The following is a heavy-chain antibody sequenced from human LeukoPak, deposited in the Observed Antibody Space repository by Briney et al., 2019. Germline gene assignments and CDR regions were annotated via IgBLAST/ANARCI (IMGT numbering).Heavy chain of an antibody. J-gene: IGHJ4*02. V-gene: IGHV1-2*06. D-gene: IGHD3-22*01. CDR1: GYTFTGYY. CDR2: INPNSGGT. Sequence: GASVKVSCKASGYTFTGYYMHWVRQAPGQGLEWMGRINPNSGGTNYAQKFQGRVTMTRDTSISTAYMEPSRLRSDDTAVYYCAATLYYYDSSGYTLWYWGQGTLVTVSS. CDR3: AATLYYYDSSGYTLWY.